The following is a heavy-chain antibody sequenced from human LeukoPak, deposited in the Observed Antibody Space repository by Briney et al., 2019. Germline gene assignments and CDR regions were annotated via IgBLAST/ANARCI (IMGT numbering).Heavy chain of an antibody. V-gene: IGHV1-69*04. CDR2: IIPILGIA. Sequence: SVKVSFKASGGTFSSYAISWVRQAPGQGLEWMGRIIPILGIANYAQKFQGRVTITADKSTSTAYMELSSLRSEDTAVYYCARDLYGDYLGRNVYFQHWGQGTLVTVSS. D-gene: IGHD4-17*01. CDR1: GGTFSSYA. J-gene: IGHJ1*01. CDR3: ARDLYGDYLGRNVYFQH.